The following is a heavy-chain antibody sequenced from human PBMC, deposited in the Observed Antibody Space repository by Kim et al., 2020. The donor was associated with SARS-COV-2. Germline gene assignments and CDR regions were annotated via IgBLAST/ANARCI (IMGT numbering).Heavy chain of an antibody. D-gene: IGHD3-10*01. J-gene: IGHJ5*02. CDR3: TRYVIDPYNYFDP. CDR1: GYTFSGHY. V-gene: IGHV1-2*02. Sequence: ASVKVSCKASGYTFSGHYMHWVRQAPGQGLEWMGWMNCDSGDTKYSQNFQGRVTMTRDTSISTAYMELSSLRFDDTDVYYCTRYVIDPYNYFDPRGQASL. CDR2: MNCDSGDT.